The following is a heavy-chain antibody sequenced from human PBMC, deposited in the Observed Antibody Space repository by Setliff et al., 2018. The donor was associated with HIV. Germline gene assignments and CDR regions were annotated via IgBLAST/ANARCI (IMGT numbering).Heavy chain of an antibody. CDR2: IHPSGTA. V-gene: IGHV4-34*01. Sequence: SETLSLTCAAYGGSFSGYYWSWIRQPPGRGLEWIGEIHPSGTAYYNPSLLSRVTISVDTSKNSFSLRLTSVTAADTATYYCVRGGGEHYDFLSGHYTPWGDFWGQGTLVTVSS. CDR3: VRGGGEHYDFLSGHYTPWGDF. J-gene: IGHJ4*02. D-gene: IGHD3-3*01. CDR1: GGSFSGYY.